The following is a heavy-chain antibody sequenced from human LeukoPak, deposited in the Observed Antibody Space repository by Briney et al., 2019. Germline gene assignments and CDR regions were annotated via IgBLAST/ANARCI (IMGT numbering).Heavy chain of an antibody. Sequence: PGGSLRLSCAASGFTFSSYAMHWVRQAPGKGLEWVAVISYDGSNKYYADSVKGRFTISRDNSKNTLYLQMNSLRAEDTAVYYCARSGGDIVVVPAAGNRDYYYYMDVWGKGTTVTVSS. V-gene: IGHV3-30-3*01. CDR2: ISYDGSNK. CDR3: ARSGGDIVVVPAAGNRDYYYYMDV. J-gene: IGHJ6*03. D-gene: IGHD2-2*01. CDR1: GFTFSSYA.